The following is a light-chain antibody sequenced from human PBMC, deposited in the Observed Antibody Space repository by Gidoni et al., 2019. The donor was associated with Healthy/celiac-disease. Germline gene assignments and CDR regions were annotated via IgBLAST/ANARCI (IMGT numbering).Light chain of an antibody. CDR1: QSISSY. CDR3: QQSYSTPQIT. J-gene: IGKJ3*01. Sequence: IQMTQSQSSLSASVGDIVTITCRASQSISSYLNWYQQKPGKAPKLLIYAASSLQSGVPSRFSGSGSGTDFTLTISSLQPEDFAAYYCQQSYSTPQITFXPXTKVDIK. V-gene: IGKV1-39*01. CDR2: AAS.